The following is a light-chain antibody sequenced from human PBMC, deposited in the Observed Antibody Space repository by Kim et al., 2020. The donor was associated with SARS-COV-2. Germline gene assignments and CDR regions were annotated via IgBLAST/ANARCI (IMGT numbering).Light chain of an antibody. V-gene: IGLV2-14*03. CDR3: SSWTSSNTYV. CDR2: GVN. J-gene: IGLJ1*01. CDR1: SSDVGGYNS. Sequence: GQSITISCTGTSSDVGGYNSVSWYQQHPGKAPKLIISGVNKRPSGVSNRFSGSKSGNTASLTISGLQAEDETDYFCSSWTSSNTYVFGTGTKVTVL.